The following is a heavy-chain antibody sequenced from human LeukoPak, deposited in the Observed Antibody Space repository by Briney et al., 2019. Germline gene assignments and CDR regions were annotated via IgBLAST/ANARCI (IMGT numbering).Heavy chain of an antibody. J-gene: IGHJ1*01. CDR3: ARSPIAVAGSEYFQH. CDR1: GFTFSSYA. Sequence: PGGSLRLSCAASGFTFSSYAMHWVRQAPGKGLEWVAVISYDGSNKYYADSVKGRFTISRDNSKNTLYLQMNSLRAEDTAVYYCARSPIAVAGSEYFQHWGQGTLVTVSS. CDR2: ISYDGSNK. V-gene: IGHV3-30-3*01. D-gene: IGHD6-19*01.